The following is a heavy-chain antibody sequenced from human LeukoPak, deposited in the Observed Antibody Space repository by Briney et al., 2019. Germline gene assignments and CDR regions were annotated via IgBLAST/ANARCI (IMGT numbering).Heavy chain of an antibody. V-gene: IGHV3-30*02. Sequence: GGSLRLSCVASGFSFRSCGMHWVSQATGKGLEWVAFIRDDGSHKNYADSVKGRFTISRDNSENTLYLQMNSLRTEDTAVYYCAKESIVATGDFDYWGQGTLVTVSS. CDR1: GFSFRSCG. J-gene: IGHJ4*02. CDR2: IRDDGSHK. CDR3: AKESIVATGDFDY. D-gene: IGHD3-22*01.